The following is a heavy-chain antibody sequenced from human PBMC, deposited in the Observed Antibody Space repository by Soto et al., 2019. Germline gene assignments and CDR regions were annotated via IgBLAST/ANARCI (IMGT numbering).Heavy chain of an antibody. J-gene: IGHJ3*02. D-gene: IGHD5-12*01. Sequence: ASVKVSCKASGYTFTSYAMHWVRQAPGQRLEWMGWINAGNGNTKYSQKFQGRVTITRDTSASTAYMELSSLRSEDTAVYYCARDPSVATIVGAFDIWGQGTMVTVS. CDR2: INAGNGNT. V-gene: IGHV1-3*01. CDR3: ARDPSVATIVGAFDI. CDR1: GYTFTSYA.